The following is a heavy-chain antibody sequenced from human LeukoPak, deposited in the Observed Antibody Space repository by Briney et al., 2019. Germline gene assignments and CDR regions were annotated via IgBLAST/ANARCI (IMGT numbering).Heavy chain of an antibody. CDR3: ARDYYDSSGYPIHGDY. V-gene: IGHV3-30-3*01. CDR1: GFTFSSYA. D-gene: IGHD3-22*01. Sequence: GRSLRLSCAASGFTFSSYAMHWVRQAPGKGLEWVAVISYDGSNKYYADSVKGRFTISRDNSKNTLYLQMNSLRAEDTAVYYCARDYYDSSGYPIHGDYWGQGTLVTVSS. CDR2: ISYDGSNK. J-gene: IGHJ4*02.